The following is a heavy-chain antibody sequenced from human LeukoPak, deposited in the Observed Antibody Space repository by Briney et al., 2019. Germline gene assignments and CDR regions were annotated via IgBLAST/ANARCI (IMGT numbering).Heavy chain of an antibody. V-gene: IGHV3-23*01. CDR2: ISGSGGST. Sequence: GGSLRLSCAASGFTFSSYAMSWVRQAPGKGLEWVSAISGSGGSTYYPPSVQGRFTISRDNSQNTLYLKMKSLRAEDMAVYYCAKVSAGHLGDSSGDDPFFDDWGQGTLVTVSS. CDR3: AKVSAGHLGDSSGDDPFFDD. CDR1: GFTFSSYA. J-gene: IGHJ4*02. D-gene: IGHD3-22*01.